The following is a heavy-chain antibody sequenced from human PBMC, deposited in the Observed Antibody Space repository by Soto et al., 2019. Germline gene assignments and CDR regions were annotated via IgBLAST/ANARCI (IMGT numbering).Heavy chain of an antibody. CDR3: ARDRNYYDSSGYYPFDS. V-gene: IGHV4-4*07. CDR1: RASISSSY. Sequence: SETLSLTCTVSRASISSSYWNWIRQPAGKGLEWIGRIYKSGTTNYNPSLKSRVTMSVDTSKNQFSLKLNSVTAADTAVYYCARDRNYYDSSGYYPFDSWGQGTLVTVSS. D-gene: IGHD3-22*01. CDR2: IYKSGTT. J-gene: IGHJ5*01.